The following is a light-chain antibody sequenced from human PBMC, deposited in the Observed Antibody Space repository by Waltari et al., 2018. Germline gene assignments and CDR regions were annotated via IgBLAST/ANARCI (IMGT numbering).Light chain of an antibody. V-gene: IGLV2-23*01. CDR3: CSYAGSSPHVV. J-gene: IGLJ2*01. CDR2: EDT. CDR1: SSDVGSYNL. Sequence: QSALTQPASVSGSPGQSITISCTGTSSDVGSYNLVSWYQPHPGKAPKLMIYEDTKRPSGVADRFSGSKSGNTASLTISGLQAEDEADYYCCSYAGSSPHVVFGGGTKLTVL.